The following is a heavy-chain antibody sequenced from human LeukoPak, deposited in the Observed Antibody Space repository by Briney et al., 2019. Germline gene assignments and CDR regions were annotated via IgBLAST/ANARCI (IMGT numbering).Heavy chain of an antibody. J-gene: IGHJ4*02. CDR3: ARADCSSTSCYLDY. V-gene: IGHV6-1*01. CDR1: GDSVSSNSAA. CDR2: TYCRSKWYN. D-gene: IGHD2-2*01. Sequence: SQTLSLTCAISGDSVSSNSAAWNWIRQSPSRGLEWLGRTYCRSKWYNDYAVSVKSRITINPDTSKNQFSLQLNSVTPEDTAVYYCARADCSSTSCYLDYWGQGTLVTVSS.